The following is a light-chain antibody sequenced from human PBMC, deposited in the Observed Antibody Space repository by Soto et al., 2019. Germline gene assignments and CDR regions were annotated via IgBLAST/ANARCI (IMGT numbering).Light chain of an antibody. J-gene: IGLJ3*02. CDR3: QSYDRSLSAWV. CDR1: SSNIGAGYD. Sequence: QSVLTQPPSESGAPGQRLTISCTGSSSNIGAGYDVHWYQQLPGIAPKLLIYGNINRPSGVSDRFSGSKSGTSASLAITGLQAEDEADYYCQSYDRSLSAWVFGGGTKLTV. V-gene: IGLV1-40*01. CDR2: GNI.